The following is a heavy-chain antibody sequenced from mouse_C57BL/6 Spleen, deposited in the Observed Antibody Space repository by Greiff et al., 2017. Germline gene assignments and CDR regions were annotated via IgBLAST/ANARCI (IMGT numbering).Heavy chain of an antibody. D-gene: IGHD1-1*01. CDR2: INPNNGGT. J-gene: IGHJ4*01. Sequence: EVQLQQSGPELVKPGASVKISCKASGYTFTDYYMNWVKQSHGKSLEWIGDINPNNGGTSYNQKFKGKATLTVDKSSSTAYMELRSLTSEDSAVHYCARRLRYYAMDYWGQGTSVTVSS. CDR3: ARRLRYYAMDY. V-gene: IGHV1-26*01. CDR1: GYTFTDYY.